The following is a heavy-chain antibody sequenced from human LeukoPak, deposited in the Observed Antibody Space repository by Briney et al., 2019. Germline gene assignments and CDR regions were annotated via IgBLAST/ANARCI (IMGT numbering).Heavy chain of an antibody. Sequence: PGRSLRLSCAASGFTFSSYGMHWVRQAPGKGLEWVAVIWYDGSKKYYGDSVKGRFTISRDNSKDTLYLQMNSLRAEDTAVYYCARDNSLGFCGSSSCPPPIYWGQGTLVTVSS. CDR2: IWYDGSKK. J-gene: IGHJ4*02. D-gene: IGHD2-2*01. CDR1: GFTFSSYG. V-gene: IGHV3-33*01. CDR3: ARDNSLGFCGSSSCPPPIY.